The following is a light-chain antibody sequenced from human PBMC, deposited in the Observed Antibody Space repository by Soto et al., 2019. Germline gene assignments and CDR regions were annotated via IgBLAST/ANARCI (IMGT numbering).Light chain of an antibody. CDR3: SSYTSSCTVV. CDR2: DVS. Sequence: QSALTQPASVSGSPGQSITISCTGTSSDVGGYNYVSWYQQHPGKAPKLMIYDVSNRPSGVSNHFSGSKSGNTASLTISGLQAEDEADYYCSSYTSSCTVVFGGGTKVTVL. CDR1: SSDVGGYNY. J-gene: IGLJ2*01. V-gene: IGLV2-14*01.